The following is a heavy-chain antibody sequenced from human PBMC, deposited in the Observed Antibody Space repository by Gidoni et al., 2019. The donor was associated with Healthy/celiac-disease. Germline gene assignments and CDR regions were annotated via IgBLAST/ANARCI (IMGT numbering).Heavy chain of an antibody. J-gene: IGHJ4*02. CDR2: ISYDGSNK. CDR3: QLGGPLYY. Sequence: QVQLVESGGGVVQPGRSLRLSCAASGFTFSSYAMHWVRQAPGKGLEWVAVISYDGSNKYYADSVKGRFTISRDNSKNTLYLQMNSLRAEDTAVYYCQLGGPLYYWGQGTLVTVSS. D-gene: IGHD6-6*01. CDR1: GFTFSSYA. V-gene: IGHV3-30*01.